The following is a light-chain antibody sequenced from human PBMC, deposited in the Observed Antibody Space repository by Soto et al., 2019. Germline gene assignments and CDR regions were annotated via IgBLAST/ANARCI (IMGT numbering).Light chain of an antibody. Sequence: EIVLTQSPGTLSLSPGERATLSCRASQSVYNNYLAGYQQKPGQTPRLLVNGASNRATGIPDRFSGGGSGTDFTPTIRSPEPEDFAVDYCQEYGLPPHSFGQGTRVEIK. CDR1: QSVYNNY. J-gene: IGKJ2*01. CDR3: QEYGLPPHS. V-gene: IGKV3-20*01. CDR2: GAS.